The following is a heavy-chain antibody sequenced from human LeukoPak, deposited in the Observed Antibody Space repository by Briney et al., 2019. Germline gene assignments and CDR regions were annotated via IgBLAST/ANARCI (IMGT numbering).Heavy chain of an antibody. CDR1: TGSPPIVY. CDR3: ARGRRDGYNPDAFDI. Sequence: SETLSPTCPHSTGSPPIVYWGWNRHPPGKGMEWIGYIYYTGSPKYTPTLKSRVAMSVDTTGNQFSLKPTTVTTPDTAAYYCARGRRDGYNPDAFDIWGQGTVVSVSS. D-gene: IGHD5-24*01. V-gene: IGHV4-59*01. J-gene: IGHJ3*02. CDR2: IYYTGSP.